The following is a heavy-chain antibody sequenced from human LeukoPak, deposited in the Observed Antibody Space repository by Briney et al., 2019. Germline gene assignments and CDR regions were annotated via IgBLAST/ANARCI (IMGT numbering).Heavy chain of an antibody. CDR1: GFTFSNAW. V-gene: IGHV3-15*01. CDR3: TTDYYDYVWGSSN. CDR2: IKSKTDGGTT. J-gene: IGHJ4*02. D-gene: IGHD3-16*01. Sequence: GGSLRLSCAASGFTFSNAWMSWVRQAPGKGLEWVGRIKSKTDGGTTDYAAPVKGRFTISRDGSKNTLYLQMNSLKTEDTAVYYCTTDYYDYVWGSSNWGQGTLVTVSS.